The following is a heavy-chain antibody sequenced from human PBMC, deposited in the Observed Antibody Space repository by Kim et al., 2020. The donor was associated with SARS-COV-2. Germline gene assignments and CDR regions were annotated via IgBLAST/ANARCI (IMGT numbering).Heavy chain of an antibody. V-gene: IGHV3-33*06. J-gene: IGHJ4*02. Sequence: KKHGDAGKGQFTITRDSSRNTLYLEMSSISVEDTAVYYCAKLDDRGYHFDAWGQGTVVTVSS. CDR3: AKLDDRGYHFDA. D-gene: IGHD2-15*01. CDR2: K.